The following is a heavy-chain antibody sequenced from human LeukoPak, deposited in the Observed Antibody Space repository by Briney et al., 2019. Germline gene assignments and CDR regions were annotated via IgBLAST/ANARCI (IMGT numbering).Heavy chain of an antibody. Sequence: QPGGSLRLSCAASGFTFSSYAMSWVRQAPGQGLEWVSEISGSGESTYYGDSVKGRFTISRDNSKNTLYLQMNSLRAGDTAIYYCAREHWDFDYWGQGTLVTVSS. CDR1: GFTFSSYA. V-gene: IGHV3-23*01. CDR3: AREHWDFDY. CDR2: ISGSGEST. J-gene: IGHJ4*02. D-gene: IGHD7-27*01.